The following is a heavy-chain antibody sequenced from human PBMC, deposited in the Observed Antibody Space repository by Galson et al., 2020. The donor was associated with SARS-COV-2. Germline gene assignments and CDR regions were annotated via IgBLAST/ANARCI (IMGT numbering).Heavy chain of an antibody. CDR2: IVVGSGNT. J-gene: IGHJ3*02. V-gene: IGHV1-58*01. D-gene: IGHD2-15*01. CDR1: GFTFTSSA. CDR3: AAPYCSGGSCHDAFDI. Sequence: SVKVSRKASGFTFTSSAVQWVRQARGQRLEWIRWIVVGSGNTNYAQKFQERVTITRDMSTSTAYMELSSLRSEDTAVYYCAAPYCSGGSCHDAFDIWGQGTMVTVSS.